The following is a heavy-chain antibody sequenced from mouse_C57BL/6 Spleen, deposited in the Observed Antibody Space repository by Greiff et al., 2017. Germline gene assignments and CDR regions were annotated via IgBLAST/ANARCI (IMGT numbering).Heavy chain of an antibody. CDR3: ATIYYDYDGGFDY. D-gene: IGHD2-4*01. J-gene: IGHJ2*01. Sequence: EVQLQQSGPELVKPGASVKMSCKASGYTFTDYNMHWVTQSHGKSLEWIGYINPNNGGTSYNQKFKGKATLTVNKSSSTAYMELRSLTSEDSAVYYCATIYYDYDGGFDYWGQGTTLTVSS. V-gene: IGHV1-22*01. CDR1: GYTFTDYN. CDR2: INPNNGGT.